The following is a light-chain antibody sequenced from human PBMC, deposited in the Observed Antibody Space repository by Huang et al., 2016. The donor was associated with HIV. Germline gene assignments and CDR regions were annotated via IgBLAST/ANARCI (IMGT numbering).Light chain of an antibody. CDR3: QQTYIIPIT. V-gene: IGKV1-39*01. J-gene: IGKJ2*01. CDR1: QSISSY. Sequence: DIQMTQSPFSLSASVGDRVTITCRASQSISSYLNCYQQKPGKAPKILIYAASTLQSCIPSRFSGSGTGTDFTLTITSLQPEDFATYYCQQTYIIPITFGQGTKLEIK. CDR2: AAS.